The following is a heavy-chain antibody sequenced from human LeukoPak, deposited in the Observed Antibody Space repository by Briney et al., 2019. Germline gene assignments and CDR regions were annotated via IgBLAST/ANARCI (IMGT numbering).Heavy chain of an antibody. V-gene: IGHV1-18*01. CDR1: GYTFTSYG. J-gene: IGHJ5*02. CDR3: ARDPGYSGSYGAPNWFDP. CDR2: ISAYNGNT. D-gene: IGHD1-26*01. Sequence: ASVKVSCKASGYTFTSYGISWVRQAPGQGLEWMGWISAYNGNTNYAQKLQGRVTMTRDTSISTAYMELSRLRSDDTAVYYCARDPGYSGSYGAPNWFDPWGQGTLVTVSS.